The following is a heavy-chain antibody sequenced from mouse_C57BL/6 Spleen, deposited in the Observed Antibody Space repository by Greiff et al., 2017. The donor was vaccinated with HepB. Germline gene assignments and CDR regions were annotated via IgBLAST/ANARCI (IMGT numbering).Heavy chain of an antibody. CDR3: ASSIGNYAMDY. D-gene: IGHD2-14*01. CDR1: GYTFTSYW. Sequence: VQLQQPGAELGKPGASVKLSCKASGYTFTSYWMQWVKQRPGQGLEWIGEIDPSDSYTNYNQKFKGKATLTVDTSSSTAYMQLSSLTSEDSAVYYCASSIGNYAMDYWGQGTSVTVSS. J-gene: IGHJ4*01. V-gene: IGHV1-50*01. CDR2: IDPSDSYT.